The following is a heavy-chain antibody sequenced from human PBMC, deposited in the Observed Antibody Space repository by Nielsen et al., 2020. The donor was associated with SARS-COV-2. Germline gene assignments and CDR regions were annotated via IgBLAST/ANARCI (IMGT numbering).Heavy chain of an antibody. CDR1: GFTFSSYG. Sequence: GGSLRLSCAASGFTFSSYGMHWVRQAPGKGLEWVAVISYDGSNKYYADSVKGRFTISRDNSKNTLYLQMNSLRAEDTALYYCAKDISHTGTTRDWYFDLWGRGTLVTVSS. CDR2: ISYDGSNK. V-gene: IGHV3-30*18. CDR3: AKDISHTGTTRDWYFDL. D-gene: IGHD1-7*01. J-gene: IGHJ2*01.